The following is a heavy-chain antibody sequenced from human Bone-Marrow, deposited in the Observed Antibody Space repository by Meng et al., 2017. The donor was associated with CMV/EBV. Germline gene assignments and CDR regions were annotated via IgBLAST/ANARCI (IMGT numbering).Heavy chain of an antibody. CDR1: GFTFSSYW. CDR2: INSDGSST. J-gene: IGHJ6*02. V-gene: IGHV3-74*01. D-gene: IGHD3-10*01. Sequence: GESLKISCAASGFTFSSYWMHWVRQAPGKGLVWVSRINSDGSSTSYADSVKGRFTISRDNAKNSLYLQMNSLRAEDTALYHCARGDYSYYYAMDVWSQGTMVTVSS. CDR3: ARGDYSYYYAMDV.